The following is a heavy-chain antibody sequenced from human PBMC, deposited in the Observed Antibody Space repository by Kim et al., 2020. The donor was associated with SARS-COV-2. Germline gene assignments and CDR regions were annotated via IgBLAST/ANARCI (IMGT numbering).Heavy chain of an antibody. Sequence: SETLSLTCSVSNGSISAYSWSWVRQPPGKALEWIGDIYYSGSTNYNPSLKSRVTISIDTSKNQFSLKLSSVTTADTAVYYCARELAVVGRCRSRCFDP. J-gene: IGHJ5*02. V-gene: IGHV4-59*01. CDR3: ARELAVVGRCRSRCFDP. CDR2: IYYSGST. CDR1: NGSISAYS. D-gene: IGHD2-8*02.